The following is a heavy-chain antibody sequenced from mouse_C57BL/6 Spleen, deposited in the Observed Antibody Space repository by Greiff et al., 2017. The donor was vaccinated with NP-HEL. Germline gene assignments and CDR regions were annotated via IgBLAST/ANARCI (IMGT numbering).Heavy chain of an antibody. CDR1: GYTFTSYW. CDR2: IDPSDSYT. Sequence: VQLQQPGAELVKPGASVKLSCKASGYTFTSYWMQWVKQRPGQGLEWIGEIDPSDSYTNYNQKFKGKATLTVDTSSSTPYMQLSSLTSEDSAVFYCARGGNYFGYRGQGTTLTVAS. V-gene: IGHV1-50*01. CDR3: ARGGNYFGY. J-gene: IGHJ2*01.